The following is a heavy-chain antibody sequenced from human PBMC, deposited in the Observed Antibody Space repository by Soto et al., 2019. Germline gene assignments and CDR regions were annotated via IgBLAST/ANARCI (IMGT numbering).Heavy chain of an antibody. V-gene: IGHV3-15*01. CDR2: IKSKTDGGTT. Sequence: EVPLVESGGGLVKPGGSLRLSCAASGFTFSNAWMSWVRQAPGKGLEWVGRIKSKTDGGTTDYAAPVKGRFTISRDDSKNTLYLQMNSLKTEDTAVYYCHLAGYSSSSRAYYYYGMDVWGQGTTVTVSS. CDR1: GFTFSNAW. D-gene: IGHD6-13*01. J-gene: IGHJ6*02. CDR3: HLAGYSSSSRAYYYYGMDV.